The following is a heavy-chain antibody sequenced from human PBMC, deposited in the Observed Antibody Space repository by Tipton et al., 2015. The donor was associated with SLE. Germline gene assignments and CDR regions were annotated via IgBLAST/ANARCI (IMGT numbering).Heavy chain of an antibody. V-gene: IGHV3-23*01. Sequence: SLRLSCAASRFTFSTYGMRWVRQSPEKGLEWVSSISGSDGSTYYADYVKGRFTISRDNSKNTLFLQMTTLRPEDTAVYYCVRDSGSLDSWGQGTLVTVSS. D-gene: IGHD3-10*01. CDR3: VRDSGSLDS. J-gene: IGHJ4*02. CDR1: RFTFSTYG. CDR2: ISGSDGST.